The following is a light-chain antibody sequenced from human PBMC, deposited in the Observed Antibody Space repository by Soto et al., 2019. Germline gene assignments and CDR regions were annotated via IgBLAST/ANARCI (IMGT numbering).Light chain of an antibody. V-gene: IGKV3-15*01. CDR1: QSVSGY. J-gene: IGKJ1*01. Sequence: EIVMTQSPGTVSVFPGETVTLSCRASQSVSGYLDWFHQKPGQAPRLVLLRIFTRAIGVPARFSGSGSETEFTLTISGLQSEDSGVYYCLQHYSWPWTFGHGTKVEIK. CDR2: RIF. CDR3: LQHYSWPWT.